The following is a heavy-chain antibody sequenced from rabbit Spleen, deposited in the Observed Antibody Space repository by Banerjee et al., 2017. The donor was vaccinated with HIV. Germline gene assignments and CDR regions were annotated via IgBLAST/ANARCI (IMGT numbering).Heavy chain of an antibody. CDR2: INAVTGKA. CDR1: GVSLSNKYV. V-gene: IGHV1S45*01. Sequence: QEQLEESGGGLVKPEGSLTLTCKASGVSLSNKYVMCWVRQAPGKGLEWIACINAVTGKAVYASWAKGRFTFSKTSSTMVTLQMTSLTAADTATYFCARDAGSGAYLDGYFNLWGPGTLVTVS. D-gene: IGHD4-2*01. CDR3: ARDAGSGAYLDGYFNL. J-gene: IGHJ4*01.